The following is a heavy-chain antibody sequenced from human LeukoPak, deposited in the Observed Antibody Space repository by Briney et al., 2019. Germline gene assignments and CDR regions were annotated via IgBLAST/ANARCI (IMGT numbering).Heavy chain of an antibody. V-gene: IGHV3-30-3*01. Sequence: GGSLRLSCAASGFTFRNYVIHWVRQAPGKGLEWVAVTSSDLNVKLYADSVKGPFTISRDNSRSTLYLQMNSLRPEDTAIYYCAREGYYGSGSPPSLYFDYWGQGTLVTVSS. CDR3: AREGYYGSGSPPSLYFDY. D-gene: IGHD3-10*01. J-gene: IGHJ4*02. CDR1: GFTFRNYV. CDR2: TSSDLNVK.